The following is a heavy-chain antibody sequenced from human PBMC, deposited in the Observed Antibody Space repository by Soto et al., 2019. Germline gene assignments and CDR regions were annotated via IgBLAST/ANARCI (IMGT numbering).Heavy chain of an antibody. Sequence: GGSLRLSCAASGFTFSSYAMTWVRQAPGKGLEWVSAISSTGISTYYADSVKGRFTISRDNSKNTLYLQMNSLRVDDSAVYYCAKDRVTMIVVPATRDDAFDIWGQGTMVTVS. CDR2: ISSTGIST. CDR3: AKDRVTMIVVPATRDDAFDI. CDR1: GFTFSSYA. V-gene: IGHV3-23*01. J-gene: IGHJ3*02. D-gene: IGHD3-22*01.